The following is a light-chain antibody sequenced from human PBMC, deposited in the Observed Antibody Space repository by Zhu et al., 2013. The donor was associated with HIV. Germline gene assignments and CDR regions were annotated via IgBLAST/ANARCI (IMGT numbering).Light chain of an antibody. Sequence: DIQMTQSPSSLSASVGDRVTITCRASQDIRNHLGWYQQRPGKAPRRLIYLASTLQSGVPSRFSGSGSGTDFTLTISTLQPEDFATYYCLQHNTYPRTFGQGTKVEIK. J-gene: IGKJ1*01. CDR1: QDIRNH. CDR2: LAS. V-gene: IGKV1-17*01. CDR3: LQHNTYPRT.